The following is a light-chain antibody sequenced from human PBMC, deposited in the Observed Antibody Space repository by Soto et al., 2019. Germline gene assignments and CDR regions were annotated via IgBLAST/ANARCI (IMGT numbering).Light chain of an antibody. CDR3: QQSYSTPST. J-gene: IGKJ4*01. CDR2: AAS. Sequence: DIQMAQSPSSLSASVGDRVTITCRASQSISTYLSWYQQILGKVPKLLIYAASSLQSGVPSRFSGSGSGTDFTLTISSLQPEDFATYYCQQSYSTPSTFGGGTKVEIK. CDR1: QSISTY. V-gene: IGKV1-39*01.